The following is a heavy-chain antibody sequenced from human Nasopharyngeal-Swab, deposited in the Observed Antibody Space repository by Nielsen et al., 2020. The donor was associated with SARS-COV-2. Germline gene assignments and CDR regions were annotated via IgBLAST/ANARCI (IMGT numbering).Heavy chain of an antibody. Sequence: GESLKISCAGSGFTFNSYSMIWVRQVPGEGLEWVSSISGSGSYVYYADSVKGRFTISKDSAKNSLYLQMNSLRADDTAVYFCARIAGRGSIYYYYMDVWVTGTTVTVSS. CDR2: ISGSGSYV. CDR1: GFTFNSYS. J-gene: IGHJ6*03. CDR3: ARIAGRGSIYYYYMDV. V-gene: IGHV3-21*01. D-gene: IGHD1-26*01.